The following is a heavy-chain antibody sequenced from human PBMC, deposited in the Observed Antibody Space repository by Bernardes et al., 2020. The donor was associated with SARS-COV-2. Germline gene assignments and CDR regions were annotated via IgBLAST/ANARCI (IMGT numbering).Heavy chain of an antibody. CDR1: DLTFYKAW. CDR2: ISTSSTYI. J-gene: IGHJ4*02. V-gene: IGHV3-21*06. D-gene: IGHD4-4*01. CDR3: ARVDFSNLYYFDY. Sequence: GGSLRLSCAASDLTFYKAWMNWVRQAPGKGLEWVSSISTSSTYISYSDSVRGRFTISRDNAKNSVYLQMNSLRAEDTAVYYCARVDFSNLYYFDYWGQGTPVTVSS.